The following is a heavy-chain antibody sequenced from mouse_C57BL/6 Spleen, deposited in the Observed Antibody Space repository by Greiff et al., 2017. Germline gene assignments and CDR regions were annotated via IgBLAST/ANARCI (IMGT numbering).Heavy chain of an antibody. J-gene: IGHJ4*01. CDR2: ISSGSSTI. V-gene: IGHV5-17*01. Sequence: DVMLVESGGGLVKPGGSLKLSCAASGFTFSDYGMHWVRQAPEKGLEWVAYISSGSSTIYYADTVKGRFTISRDNAKNTLCLQMTSLRSEDTAMYYCASFAMDYWGQGTSVTVSS. CDR3: ASFAMDY. CDR1: GFTFSDYG.